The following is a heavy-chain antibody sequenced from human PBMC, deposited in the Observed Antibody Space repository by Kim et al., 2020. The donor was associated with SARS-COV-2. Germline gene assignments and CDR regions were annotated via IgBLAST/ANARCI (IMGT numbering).Heavy chain of an antibody. Sequence: SVKVSCKASGGTFSSYAISWVRQAPGQGLEWMGGIIPIFGTANYAQKFQGRVTITADESTSTAYMELSSLRSEDTAVYYCARDLGTVVTPTDYWGQGTLVTVSS. J-gene: IGHJ4*02. D-gene: IGHD2-21*02. CDR2: IIPIFGTA. V-gene: IGHV1-69*13. CDR1: GGTFSSYA. CDR3: ARDLGTVVTPTDY.